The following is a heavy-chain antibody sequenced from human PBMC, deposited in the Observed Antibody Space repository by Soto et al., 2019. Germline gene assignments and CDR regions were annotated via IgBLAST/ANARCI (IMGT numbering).Heavy chain of an antibody. CDR2: VYYSGGT. Sequence: QVQLQESGPGPVKPSETLSLTCTVAGGSLTDHYWNWFRQSPGKGLHWIGYVYYSGGTNYNPSLKSRVTMSVDTSKNQFSLNLRSVTAADTALYYCARGNDWKSSTFDIWGQGTMVSVSS. CDR3: ARGNDWKSSTFDI. J-gene: IGHJ3*02. CDR1: GGSLTDHY. D-gene: IGHD2-21*01. V-gene: IGHV4-59*11.